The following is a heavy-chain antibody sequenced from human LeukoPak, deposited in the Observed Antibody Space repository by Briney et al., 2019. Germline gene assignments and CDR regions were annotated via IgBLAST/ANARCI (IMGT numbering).Heavy chain of an antibody. CDR2: IYTSGST. CDR3: ARSEINWNYVYFDY. CDR1: GGSISSYY. J-gene: IGHJ4*02. Sequence: SETLSLTCTVSGGSISSYYWSWIRQPAGKGLEWIGRIYTSGSTNYNPSLKSRVTMSVDTSKNQFSLKLSSVTAADTAVYYCARSEINWNYVYFDYWGQGTLVTVSS. D-gene: IGHD1-7*01. V-gene: IGHV4-4*07.